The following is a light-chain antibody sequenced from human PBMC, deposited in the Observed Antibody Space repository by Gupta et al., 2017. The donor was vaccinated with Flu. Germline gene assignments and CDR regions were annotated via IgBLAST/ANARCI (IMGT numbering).Light chain of an antibody. CDR2: DAS. J-gene: IGKJ4*01. V-gene: IGKV3-11*01. Sequence: ELVMTHSPSTLSLSPGERAPLSCRASQSVSSYLAWYQQKPGQAPRLLIYDASNRATGIPARFSGSGSGTDLTLPISSREPEDFAVYYCQQHNNWPTGTFGRGTKVEIK. CDR3: QQHNNWPTGT. CDR1: QSVSSY.